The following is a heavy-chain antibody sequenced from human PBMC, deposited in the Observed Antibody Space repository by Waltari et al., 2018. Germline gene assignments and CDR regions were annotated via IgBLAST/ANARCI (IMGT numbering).Heavy chain of an antibody. CDR2: IYYSGST. CDR1: GGSISSSSYS. Sequence: QLQLQESGPGLVKPSETLSLTCTVSGGSISSSSYSWGWIRQPPGKGLEWLGSIYYSGSTYYNPALKRRVTIAVDTSKNQFALKLSSVTAADTAVYYCAREGSSWSLNYYYMDVWGKGTTVTISS. V-gene: IGHV4-39*07. J-gene: IGHJ6*03. CDR3: AREGSSWSLNYYYMDV. D-gene: IGHD6-13*01.